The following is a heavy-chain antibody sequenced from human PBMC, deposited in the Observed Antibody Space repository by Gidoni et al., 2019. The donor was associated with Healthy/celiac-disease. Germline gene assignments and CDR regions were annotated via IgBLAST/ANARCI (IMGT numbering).Heavy chain of an antibody. J-gene: IGHJ6*03. CDR3: ARVTNGHRGRATDYYYYYMDV. Sequence: QLQLHQWGAGLLKPSETLSLTCSVYGWSFSCYYWCWIRQTPGKGLEWIGEINHRGSTNDNPSLKSRVTISVETTKNQFSLKLSSVTAADTAVYNCARVTNGHRGRATDYYYYYMDVWGKGTTVTVSS. V-gene: IGHV4-34*01. CDR1: GWSFSCYY. D-gene: IGHD2-15*01. CDR2: INHRGST.